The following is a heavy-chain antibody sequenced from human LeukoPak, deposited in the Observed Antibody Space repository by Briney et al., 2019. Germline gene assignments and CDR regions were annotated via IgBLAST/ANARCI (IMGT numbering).Heavy chain of an antibody. J-gene: IGHJ4*02. D-gene: IGHD3-3*01. V-gene: IGHV3-33*01. CDR2: IWYDGSNK. CDR1: GLTFSNYG. Sequence: PGRSLRLSCAASGLTFSNYGMHWVRQAPGKGLEWVAVIWYDGSNKYYADSVKGRFTISRDNSKNALYLQMNSLRAEDTAVYYCARAIDFWSAFDYWGQGTLVTVSS. CDR3: ARAIDFWSAFDY.